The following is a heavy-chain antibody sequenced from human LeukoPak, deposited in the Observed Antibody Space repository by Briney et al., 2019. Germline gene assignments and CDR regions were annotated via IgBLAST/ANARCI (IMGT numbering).Heavy chain of an antibody. CDR1: GFTFNRNA. CDR2: IGGSGDKT. J-gene: IGHJ4*02. D-gene: IGHD6-19*01. V-gene: IGHV3-23*01. Sequence: PGGSLRLSCAASGFTFNRNAISWVRQAPGKGLEWVSTIGGSGDKTFYADSVKGRFTISRDNSKNMVHLQMNSLTGEDTALYYCVRRGDASSGWGDHDFWGQRALVTLSS. CDR3: VRRGDASSGWGDHDF.